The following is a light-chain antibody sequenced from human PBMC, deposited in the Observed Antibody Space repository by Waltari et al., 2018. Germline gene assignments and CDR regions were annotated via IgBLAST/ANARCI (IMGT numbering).Light chain of an antibody. J-gene: IGKJ4*01. Sequence: DIQMTQSPSSLSASVGDRVTITCRASQAISSYLNWYQQKPRKAPKLLIYAASSLESGVPSRFSGSGSGTDFTLTISSLQPEDFATYNCQQSYSTPVTCGGGTKVEIK. CDR3: QQSYSTPVT. CDR2: AAS. CDR1: QAISSY. V-gene: IGKV1-39*01.